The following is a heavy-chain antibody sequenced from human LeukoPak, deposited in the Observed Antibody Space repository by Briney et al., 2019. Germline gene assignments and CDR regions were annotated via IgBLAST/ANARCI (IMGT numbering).Heavy chain of an antibody. J-gene: IGHJ4*02. V-gene: IGHV1-2*06. CDR3: ARDSVVANFGFDY. CDR2: INPNSGDT. CDR1: GYTFTGYR. D-gene: IGHD5-12*01. Sequence: GASVKVSCKASGYTFTGYRMHWVRQAPGQGLEWMGRINPNSGDTNYAQKFQGRVTMTTDTSTSTAYMELRSLRSDDTAVYYCARDSVVANFGFDYWGQGTLVTVSS.